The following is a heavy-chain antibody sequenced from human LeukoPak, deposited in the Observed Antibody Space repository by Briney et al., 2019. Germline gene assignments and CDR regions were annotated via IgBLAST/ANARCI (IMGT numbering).Heavy chain of an antibody. CDR2: IYSGGSK. Sequence: GALRLSCAASGFTVSSNYMSWVRQPPGKGREWVSFIYSGGSKYYADSVKGRFTISRDNSKNTLYLQMNSLRAEDTAVYYCAKGDYYYDSSGYPFDYWGQGTLVTVSS. J-gene: IGHJ4*02. CDR3: AKGDYYYDSSGYPFDY. V-gene: IGHV3-53*01. D-gene: IGHD3-22*01. CDR1: GFTVSSNY.